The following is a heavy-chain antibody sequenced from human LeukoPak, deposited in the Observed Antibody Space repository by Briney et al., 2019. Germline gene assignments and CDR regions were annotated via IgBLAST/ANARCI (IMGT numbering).Heavy chain of an antibody. J-gene: IGHJ4*02. CDR3: ARDGSTVTKGSYFDY. V-gene: IGHV1-46*01. CDR1: GYTFTRYY. D-gene: IGHD4-17*01. CDR2: INPSGGST. Sequence: ASVKVSCKASGYTFTRYYMHWVRQAPGQGLEWMRIINPSGGSTSYAQKFQGRVTMTRDMSTSTVYMELSSLRSEDTAVYYCARDGSTVTKGSYFDYWGQGTLVTVSS.